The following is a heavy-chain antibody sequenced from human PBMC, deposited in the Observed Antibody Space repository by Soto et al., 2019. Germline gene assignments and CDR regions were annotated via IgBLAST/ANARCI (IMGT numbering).Heavy chain of an antibody. D-gene: IGHD6-13*01. CDR3: TTDGSWCFSFCGMDV. CDR2: IKSKTDGGTT. V-gene: IGHV3-15*07. Sequence: PGGFLRLSCAASGVTFSNAWMNWVRQAPGKGLEWVGRIKSKTDGGTTDYAAPVKGRFTISRDDSKNTLYLQMNSLKTEDTAVYYCTTDGSWCFSFCGMDVWGQGTTVTVSS. J-gene: IGHJ6*02. CDR1: GVTFSNAW.